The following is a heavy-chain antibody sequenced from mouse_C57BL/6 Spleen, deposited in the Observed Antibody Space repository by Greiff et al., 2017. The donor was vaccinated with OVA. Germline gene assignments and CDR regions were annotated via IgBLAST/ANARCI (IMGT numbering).Heavy chain of an antibody. CDR3: ARQGGSYYGSSYGEYFDY. CDR1: GFTFSSYT. V-gene: IGHV5-9*01. Sequence: EVMLVESGGGLVKPGGSLKLSCAASGFTFSSYTMSWVRQTPEKRLEWVATISGGGGNTYYPDNAKNTLYLQMSSLRSEDTALYYCARQGGSYYGSSYGEYFDYWGQGTTLTVSS. D-gene: IGHD1-1*01. J-gene: IGHJ2*01. CDR2: ISGGGGNT.